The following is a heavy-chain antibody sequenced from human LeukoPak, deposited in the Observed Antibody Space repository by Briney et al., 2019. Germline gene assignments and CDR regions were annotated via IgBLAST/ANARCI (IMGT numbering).Heavy chain of an antibody. V-gene: IGHV4-34*01. D-gene: IGHD6-6*01. CDR1: AGSFSGYY. J-gene: IGHJ6*02. CDR3: ARARVLSSSIAARYYYYYGMDV. Sequence: SETMSPTSAVYAGSFSGYYWSWNSQPPGKGLGWIGEINHSGSTNYNPSLKSRVTISVDTSKNQFPLKLSSVTAADAAVYYCARARVLSSSIAARYYYYYGMDVWGQGTTVTVSS. CDR2: INHSGST.